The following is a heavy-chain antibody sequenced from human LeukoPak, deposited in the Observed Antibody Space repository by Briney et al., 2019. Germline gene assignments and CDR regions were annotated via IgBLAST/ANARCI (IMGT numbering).Heavy chain of an antibody. CDR3: ARGGHSSMALDY. CDR1: GGSISSYY. J-gene: IGHJ4*02. Sequence: SETLSLTCTVSGGSISSYYWSWIRQPPGKGLEWIGYIYYSGSTNYNPSLKSRVTMSVDTSKNQFSLKLSSVTAADTAVYYCARGGHSSMALDYWGQGTLVTVSS. D-gene: IGHD2/OR15-2a*01. V-gene: IGHV4-59*01. CDR2: IYYSGST.